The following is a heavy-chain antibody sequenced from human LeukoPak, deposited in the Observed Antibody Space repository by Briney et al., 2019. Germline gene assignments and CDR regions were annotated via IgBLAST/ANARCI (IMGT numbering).Heavy chain of an antibody. CDR1: GGSISSSSYY. CDR3: ARDRVSGVRGTDYYYYYMDV. D-gene: IGHD3-10*01. J-gene: IGHJ6*03. CDR2: IYYSGST. Sequence: SETLSLTCTVSGGSISSSSYYWGWIRQPPGKGLEWIGSIYYSGSTYYNPSLKSRVTISVDTSKNQFSLKLSSVTAADTAVYYCARDRVSGVRGTDYYYYYMDVWGKGTTVTISS. V-gene: IGHV4-39*07.